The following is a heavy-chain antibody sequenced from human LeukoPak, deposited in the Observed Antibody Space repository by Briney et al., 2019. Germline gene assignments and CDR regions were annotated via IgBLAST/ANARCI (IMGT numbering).Heavy chain of an antibody. CDR3: ARSRKRSGYVDYYYGMDV. CDR2: IYHSGST. CDR1: GGSISSSNW. V-gene: IGHV4-4*02. Sequence: ASETLSLTCAVSGGSISSSNWWSWVRQLPGKGLEWIGEIYHSGSTNYNPSLKSRVTISVDKSKNQFSLKLSSVTAADTAVYYCARSRKRSGYVDYYYGMDVWGQGTTVTVSS. D-gene: IGHD5-12*01. J-gene: IGHJ6*02.